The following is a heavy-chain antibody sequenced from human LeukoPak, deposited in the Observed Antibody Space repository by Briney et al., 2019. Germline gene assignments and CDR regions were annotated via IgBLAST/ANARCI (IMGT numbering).Heavy chain of an antibody. J-gene: IGHJ3*02. CDR2: MNPNSGNT. CDR1: GYTFTSYD. D-gene: IGHD2-15*01. V-gene: IGHV1-8*03. CDR3: ARSRAATTHDAFDI. Sequence: ASVKVSCKASGYTFTSYDINWVRQATGQGLEWMGWMNPNSGNTGYAQKFQGRVTITADESTSTAYMELSSLRSEDTAVYYCARSRAATTHDAFDIWGQGTMVTVSS.